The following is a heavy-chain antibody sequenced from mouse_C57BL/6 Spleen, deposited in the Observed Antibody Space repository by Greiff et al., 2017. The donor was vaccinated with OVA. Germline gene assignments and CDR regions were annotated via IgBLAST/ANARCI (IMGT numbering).Heavy chain of an antibody. CDR2: IHPNSGST. J-gene: IGHJ1*03. CDR3: AGDPHWYFDV. CDR1: GYTFTSYW. V-gene: IGHV1-64*01. Sequence: QVQLKQPGAELVKPGASVKLSCKASGYTFTSYWMHWVKQRPGQGLEWIGMIHPNSGSTNYNEKFKSKATLTVDKSSSTAYMQLSSLTSEDSAVYYCAGDPHWYFDVWGTGTTVTVSS.